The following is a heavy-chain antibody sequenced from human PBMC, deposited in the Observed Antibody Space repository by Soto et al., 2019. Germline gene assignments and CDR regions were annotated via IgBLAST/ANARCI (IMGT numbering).Heavy chain of an antibody. V-gene: IGHV1-69*01. CDR2: IIPMFGTA. D-gene: IGHD2-15*01. Sequence: QVQLVQSGAEVKKPGSSVKVSCKASGGTFSRDAISWVRQAPGQGLEWMGGIIPMFGTAKYVQKFQGRLTITGDESTTTAYMELRSLRSDDTAVYYCARGFVVGAASQLGWFDPWGQGTLVTVSS. CDR3: ARGFVVGAASQLGWFDP. J-gene: IGHJ5*02. CDR1: GGTFSRDA.